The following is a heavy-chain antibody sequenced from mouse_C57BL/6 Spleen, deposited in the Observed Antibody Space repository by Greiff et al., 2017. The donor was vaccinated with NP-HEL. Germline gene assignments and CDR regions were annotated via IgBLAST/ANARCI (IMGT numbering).Heavy chain of an antibody. CDR3: ARGGYSYYFDY. CDR2: ISDGGSYT. Sequence: EVQGVESGGGLVKPGGSLKLSCAASGFTFSSYAMSWVRQTPEKRLEWVATISDGGSYTYYPDNVKGRFTISRDNAKNNLYLQMSQLKSEDTAMYYCARGGYSYYFDYWGQGTTLTVSS. J-gene: IGHJ2*01. CDR1: GFTFSSYA. V-gene: IGHV5-4*01. D-gene: IGHD2-3*01.